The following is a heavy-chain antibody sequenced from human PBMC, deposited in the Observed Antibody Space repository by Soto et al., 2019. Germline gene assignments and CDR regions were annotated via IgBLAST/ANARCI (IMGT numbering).Heavy chain of an antibody. J-gene: IGHJ4*02. D-gene: IGHD6-25*01. V-gene: IGHV4-34*01. CDR1: GGSFSGYY. CDR2: INHSGST. CDR3: ARLGKYSSGRYFDY. Sequence: QVQLQQWGAGLLKPSETLSLTCAVYGGSFSGYYWSWIRQPPGKGLEWIGEINHSGSTNYNPSLKSRVTISVDTSKTQFSLKLSSVTAADTAVYDCARLGKYSSGRYFDYWGQGTLVTVSS.